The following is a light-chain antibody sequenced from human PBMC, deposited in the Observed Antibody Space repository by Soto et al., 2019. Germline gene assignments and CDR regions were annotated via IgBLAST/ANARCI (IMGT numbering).Light chain of an antibody. CDR3: QQLNTYPVT. V-gene: IGKV3D-20*02. J-gene: IGKJ4*01. CDR2: DAS. CDR1: QTISNTF. Sequence: IVLTQSPGTLSLSPGERATLSCRASQTISNTFLAWYQQKPGLAPRLLIYDASSRATGIPDRFSGSGSGTDFTLSITSLQPEDFATYYCQQLNTYPVTFGGGTKVDIK.